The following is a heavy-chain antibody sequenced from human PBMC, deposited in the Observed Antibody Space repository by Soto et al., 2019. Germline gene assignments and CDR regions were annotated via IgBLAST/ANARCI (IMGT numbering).Heavy chain of an antibody. CDR2: ISGSGDRA. J-gene: IGHJ4*02. CDR1: GFTFSNYG. D-gene: IGHD2-21*01. V-gene: IGHV3-23*01. CDR3: AKEMIASTLADFFDH. Sequence: EVQLLESGGGLIQPGGSLRLSCEASGFTFSNYGMTWVRQAPGKGLEWVSTISGSGDRAFYADPVKGRFTISRDNSKNTLYLQMNSLSAEDTAIYYCAKEMIASTLADFFDHWGQGILVTVSS.